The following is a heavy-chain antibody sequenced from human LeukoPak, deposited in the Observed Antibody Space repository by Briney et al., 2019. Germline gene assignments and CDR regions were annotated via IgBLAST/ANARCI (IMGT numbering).Heavy chain of an antibody. CDR2: ISDSGSTT. CDR3: AKAGTTVTKYYWFDP. V-gene: IGHV3-23*01. CDR1: GFTFSSYG. D-gene: IGHD4-17*01. J-gene: IGHJ5*02. Sequence: GGTLRLSCAASGFTFSSYGMSWVRQAPGKGLEWVSTISDSGSTTYYAAPVKGRFTISRDNFKNMPYLQMYSRRAEDPAVYYDAKAGTTVTKYYWFDPWGQGSLVAVSS.